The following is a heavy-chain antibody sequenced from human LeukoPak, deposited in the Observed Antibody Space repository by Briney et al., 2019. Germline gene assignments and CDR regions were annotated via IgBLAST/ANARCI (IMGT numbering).Heavy chain of an antibody. Sequence: ASVKVSCKASGYIFTSFYMHWVRQAPGQGLEWMGIINPSGGNTGYAQKFQGRVTMTRDTSTSTVYMELSSLRSEDTAVYYCARGGPTAMHFDYWGQGTLVTVSS. CDR3: ARGGPTAMHFDY. J-gene: IGHJ4*02. CDR2: INPSGGNT. CDR1: GYIFTSFY. V-gene: IGHV1-46*01. D-gene: IGHD5-18*01.